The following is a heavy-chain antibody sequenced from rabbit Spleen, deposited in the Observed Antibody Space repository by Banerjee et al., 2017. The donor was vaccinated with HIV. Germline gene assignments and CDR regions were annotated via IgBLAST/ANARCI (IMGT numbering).Heavy chain of an antibody. D-gene: IGHD4-1*01. CDR3: ARDGYSRGWGIILYYFNL. J-gene: IGHJ4*01. CDR1: GLDFSGDSY. V-gene: IGHV1S40*01. Sequence: QSLEESGGDLVKPGASLTLTCKASGLDFSGDSYDSYMCWVRQAPGKGLEWIACIDIGASAFTYFASWAKGRFTISKTSSTTVTLQMTSLTAADTATYFCARDGYSRGWGIILYYFNLWGPGTLVTVS. CDR2: IDIGASAFT.